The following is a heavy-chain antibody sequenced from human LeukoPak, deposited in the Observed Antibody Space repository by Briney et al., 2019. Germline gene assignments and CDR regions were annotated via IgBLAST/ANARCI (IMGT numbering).Heavy chain of an antibody. V-gene: IGHV3-9*03. Sequence: GRSLRLSCAASGFTFDDYAMHWVRQAPGKGLEWVSGISWNSGRIGYADSVKGRFTISRDNAKNSLYLQMNSLRAEDMALYYCAKANYYDSSGYYPGGAFDIWGQGTMVTVSS. D-gene: IGHD3-22*01. CDR1: GFTFDDYA. J-gene: IGHJ3*02. CDR2: ISWNSGRI. CDR3: AKANYYDSSGYYPGGAFDI.